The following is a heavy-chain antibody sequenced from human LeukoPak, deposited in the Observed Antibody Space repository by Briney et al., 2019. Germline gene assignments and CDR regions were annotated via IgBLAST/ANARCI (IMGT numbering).Heavy chain of an antibody. CDR3: AHTAAGKLRFLEWFFDY. D-gene: IGHD3-3*01. J-gene: IGHJ4*02. Sequence: SGPTLVYPTQTLALTCTFSGFSLSTDEVSVGWIRQPPGKGLEWLALTYWNDDKRYSPSLKTRLAITKDTSKNQVVLTMTNMDPVDTATYYCAHTAAGKLRFLEWFFDYWGQGTLVTVSS. CDR2: TYWNDDK. V-gene: IGHV2-5*01. CDR1: GFSLSTDEVS.